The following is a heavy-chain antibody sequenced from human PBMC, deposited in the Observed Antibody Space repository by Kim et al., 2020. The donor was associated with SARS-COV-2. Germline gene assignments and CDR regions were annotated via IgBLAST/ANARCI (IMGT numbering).Heavy chain of an antibody. Sequence: ASVKVSCKASGYTFTGYYMHWVRQAPGQGLEWMGRINPNSGGTNYAQKFQGRVTMTRDTSISTAYMELSRLRSDDTAVYYCARDRRTGYSSGWVLYNWFDPWGQGTLVTVSS. CDR1: GYTFTGYY. D-gene: IGHD6-19*01. CDR3: ARDRRTGYSSGWVLYNWFDP. J-gene: IGHJ5*02. V-gene: IGHV1-2*06. CDR2: INPNSGGT.